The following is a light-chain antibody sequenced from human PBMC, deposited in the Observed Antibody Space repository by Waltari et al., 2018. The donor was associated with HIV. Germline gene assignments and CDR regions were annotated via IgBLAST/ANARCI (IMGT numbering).Light chain of an antibody. CDR2: DAS. V-gene: IGKV3-20*01. CDR1: QSVSSSY. CDR3: QHYGSSQIT. Sequence: EIVLTQSPGTLSLSPGERATLSCRASQSVSSSYLAWYQQKTGPAPSLLIYDASNRATGIPDRFRDSGSGTDFTLTISRLEPEDFAVYYCQHYGSSQITFGQGTRLEIK. J-gene: IGKJ5*01.